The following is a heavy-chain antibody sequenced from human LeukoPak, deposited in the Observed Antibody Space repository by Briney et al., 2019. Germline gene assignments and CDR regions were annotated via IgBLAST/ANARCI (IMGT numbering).Heavy chain of an antibody. CDR2: ISNSGSTK. CDR3: ARARGSYSFDY. Sequence: GGSLRLSCAASAYSFSDYYMSWIRQAPGKGLEWVSDISNSGSTKYYADSVKGRCTISRDNAKNSLYLQVNSLRVEDTAVYYCARARGSYSFDYWGQGTLVTVSS. V-gene: IGHV3-11*01. D-gene: IGHD1-26*01. CDR1: AYSFSDYY. J-gene: IGHJ4*02.